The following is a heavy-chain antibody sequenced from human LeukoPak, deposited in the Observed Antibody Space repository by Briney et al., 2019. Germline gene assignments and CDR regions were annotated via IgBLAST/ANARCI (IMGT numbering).Heavy chain of an antibody. CDR2: INHSGST. V-gene: IGHV4-34*01. CDR1: GGSFSGYY. J-gene: IGHJ4*02. CDR3: ASGKDIVVVPAAIAHFDY. D-gene: IGHD2-2*01. Sequence: SETLSLTCAVYGGSFSGYYWSWIRQPPGNGLEWIGEINHSGSTNDNPSLKSRVTISVDTSKNQFSLKLSSVTAADTAVYYCASGKDIVVVPAAIAHFDYWGQGTLVTVSS.